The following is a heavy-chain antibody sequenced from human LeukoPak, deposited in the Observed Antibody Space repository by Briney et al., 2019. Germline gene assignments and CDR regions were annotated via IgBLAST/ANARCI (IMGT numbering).Heavy chain of an antibody. Sequence: GASVKVSCKASGGTFSSYAISWVRQAPGQGLEWMGGIIPIFGTANYAQKFQGRVTITADESTSTVYMELSSLRSEDTAVYYCARGTLVVVAATQNWFDPWGQGTLVAVSS. CDR1: GGTFSSYA. CDR3: ARGTLVVVAATQNWFDP. J-gene: IGHJ5*02. D-gene: IGHD2-15*01. V-gene: IGHV1-69*13. CDR2: IIPIFGTA.